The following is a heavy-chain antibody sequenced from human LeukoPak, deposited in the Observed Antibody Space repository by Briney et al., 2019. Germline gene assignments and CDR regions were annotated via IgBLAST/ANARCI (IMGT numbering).Heavy chain of an antibody. V-gene: IGHV3-53*01. J-gene: IGHJ4*02. Sequence: GGSLRLSCAVSGFTFSSYAMSWVRQAPGKGLEWVSVIYSGGSTYYADSVKGRFTISRDNSKNTLYLQMNSLRAEDTAVYYCAREVATFRYFDYWGQGTLVTVSS. D-gene: IGHD5-12*01. CDR2: IYSGGST. CDR3: AREVATFRYFDY. CDR1: GFTFSSYA.